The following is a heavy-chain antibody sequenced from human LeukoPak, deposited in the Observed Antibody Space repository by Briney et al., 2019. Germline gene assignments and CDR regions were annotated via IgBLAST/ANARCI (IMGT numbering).Heavy chain of an antibody. V-gene: IGHV3-20*04. CDR3: AKQLTATNTYIFFGLDV. CDR1: GYSFKDYG. Sequence: PGGSLRLSCAATGYSFKDYGMRWVRHPPGKGLEWVSAINWNGGGTDYADSVKGRFTIFRDNAKNSLYLQLSSLKPEDTALYYCAKQLTATNTYIFFGLDVWGQGTSVTVSS. CDR2: INWNGGGT. J-gene: IGHJ6*02. D-gene: IGHD1-26*01.